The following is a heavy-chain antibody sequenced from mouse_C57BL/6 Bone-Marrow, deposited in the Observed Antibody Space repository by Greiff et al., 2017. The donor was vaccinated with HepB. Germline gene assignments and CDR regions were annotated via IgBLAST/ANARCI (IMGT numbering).Heavy chain of an antibody. J-gene: IGHJ2*01. D-gene: IGHD1-1*01. CDR1: GYSITSDY. Sequence: DVQLVESGPGLAKPSQTLSLTCSVTGYSITSDYWNWIRKFPGNKLEYMGYISYSGSTYYNPSLKSRISITRDTSKNQYYLQLNSVTTEDTATYYCARGVTTVVASYYFDYWGQGTTLTVSS. CDR2: ISYSGST. CDR3: ARGVTTVVASYYFDY. V-gene: IGHV3-8*01.